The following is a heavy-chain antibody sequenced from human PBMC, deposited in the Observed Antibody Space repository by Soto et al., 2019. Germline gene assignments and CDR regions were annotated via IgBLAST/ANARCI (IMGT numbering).Heavy chain of an antibody. CDR1: GGTFSSYA. V-gene: IGHV1-69*13. J-gene: IGHJ6*02. CDR3: ARGVDEDFWSGYYIDFYYYGMDV. D-gene: IGHD3-3*01. CDR2: IIPIFGTA. Sequence: SVNVSCKASGGTFSSYAISWVRQAPGQGLEWMGGIIPIFGTANYAQKFQGRVTITADESTSTAYMELSSLRSEDTAVYYCARGVDEDFWSGYYIDFYYYGMDVWGQGTTVTVSS.